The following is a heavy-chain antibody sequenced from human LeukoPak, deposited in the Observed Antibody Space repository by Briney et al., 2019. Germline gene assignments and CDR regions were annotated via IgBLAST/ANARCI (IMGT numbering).Heavy chain of an antibody. CDR1: GFTFSTYW. J-gene: IGHJ4*02. V-gene: IGHV3-7*03. D-gene: IGHD5-24*01. CDR2: IKEDGTET. Sequence: GGSLRLSCSASGFTFSTYWMSWVRLAPGKGLEWVANIKEDGTETYYVDSVKGRITISRDNAKNSLYLQMNSLRVEDTAVYYCAKEGRSLQTYWGQGTLVTVSS. CDR3: AKEGRSLQTY.